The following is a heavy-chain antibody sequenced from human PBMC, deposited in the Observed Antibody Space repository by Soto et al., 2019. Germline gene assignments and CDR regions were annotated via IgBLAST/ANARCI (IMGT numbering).Heavy chain of an antibody. CDR2: IGSSSSII. V-gene: IGHV3-48*02. CDR3: AREGILSA. D-gene: IGHD6-19*01. CDR1: GFTFSNYN. J-gene: IGHJ5*02. Sequence: GGSLRLSCAASGFTFSNYNMNWVRQAPGKGLEWIAYIGSSSSIIFYADSVKGRFTISRDNAKSSLFLQMNSLRDEDTAVYYCAREGILSACGQGTGVTVSS.